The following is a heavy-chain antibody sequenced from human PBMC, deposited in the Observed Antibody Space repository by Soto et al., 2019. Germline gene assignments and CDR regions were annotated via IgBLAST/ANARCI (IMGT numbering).Heavy chain of an antibody. CDR1: GYSFTSYW. D-gene: IGHD3-10*01. Sequence: PGESLKISCKGSGYSFTSYWISWVRQMPVKGLEWMGRIDPSDSYTNYSPSFQGHVTISADKSISTAYLQWGSLKASDTAMYYCARLVRGVIITEVLDWGQGTLVTVSS. CDR2: IDPSDSYT. J-gene: IGHJ4*02. CDR3: ARLVRGVIITEVLD. V-gene: IGHV5-10-1*01.